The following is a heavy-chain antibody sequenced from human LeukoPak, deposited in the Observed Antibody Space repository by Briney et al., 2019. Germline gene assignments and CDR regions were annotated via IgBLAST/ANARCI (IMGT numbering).Heavy chain of an antibody. CDR3: AREPPSYYGSGSPTYYYGMDV. CDR2: TYYRSKWYN. CDR1: GDSVSSNSVT. J-gene: IGHJ6*02. Sequence: SQTLSLTCAISGDSVSSNSVTWNWIRQSPSRGLEWLGRTYYRSKWYNDYAVSVKSRITINPDTSKNQFSLQLNSVTPEDTAVYYCAREPPSYYGSGSPTYYYGMDVWGQGTTVTVSS. V-gene: IGHV6-1*01. D-gene: IGHD3-10*01.